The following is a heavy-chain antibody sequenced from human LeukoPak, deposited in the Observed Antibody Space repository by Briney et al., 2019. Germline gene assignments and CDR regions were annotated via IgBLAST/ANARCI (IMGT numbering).Heavy chain of an antibody. Sequence: GGSLRLSCEASGFTFSDFGMHWVRQAPGKGLEWVAFIRRDGDVIYYADSVKGRFSISRDNAKNTLYLQMNSLRAEDTAVYYCARDHGHYDILTGYYRSWFDPWGQGTLVTVSS. D-gene: IGHD3-9*01. J-gene: IGHJ5*02. CDR2: IRRDGDVI. CDR3: ARDHGHYDILTGYYRSWFDP. V-gene: IGHV3-30*02. CDR1: GFTFSDFG.